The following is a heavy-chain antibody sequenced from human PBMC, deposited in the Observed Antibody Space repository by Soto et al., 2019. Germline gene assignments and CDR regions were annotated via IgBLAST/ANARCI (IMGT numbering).Heavy chain of an antibody. CDR3: AHRVSYPYSGNYLFDY. J-gene: IGHJ4*02. Sequence: QITLKESGPTLVKPTQTLTLTCTFSGFSLTTSGVGVGWIRQPPGRALEWLALIYWDDDQRYSPSLKSRLTISKDTSKNQVFLTMTNMDPVDTATYYCAHRVSYPYSGNYLFDYWGQGTLVTVSS. V-gene: IGHV2-5*02. CDR1: GFSLTTSGVG. D-gene: IGHD3-16*01. CDR2: IYWDDDQ.